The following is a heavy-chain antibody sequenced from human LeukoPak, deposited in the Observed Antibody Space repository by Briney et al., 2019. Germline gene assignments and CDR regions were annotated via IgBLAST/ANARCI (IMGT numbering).Heavy chain of an antibody. J-gene: IGHJ4*02. Sequence: GGSLRLSCAASGFTFSSYGMSWVRQAPGKGLEWVSAISGSGGSTYYADSVKGRFTISRDNSKNTLYLQMNSLRAEDTAVYYCARFLSGSYYPDYWGQGTLVTVSS. V-gene: IGHV3-23*01. CDR2: ISGSGGST. CDR3: ARFLSGSYYPDY. D-gene: IGHD1-26*01. CDR1: GFTFSSYG.